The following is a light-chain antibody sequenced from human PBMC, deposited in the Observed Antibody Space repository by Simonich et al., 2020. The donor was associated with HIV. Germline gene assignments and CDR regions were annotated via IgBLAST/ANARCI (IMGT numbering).Light chain of an antibody. CDR2: WAS. CDR1: QNVLYSSNNKNY. J-gene: IGKJ3*01. CDR3: QQYYSTPFT. Sequence: DIVMTRSPDSLAVSLGERATINCKSSQNVLYSSNNKNYLAWYQQKPGQPPKLLIYWASTRESGVPDRFSGSGSGTDFTLTISSLQAEDVAVYYCQQYYSTPFTFGPGTKVDIK. V-gene: IGKV4-1*01.